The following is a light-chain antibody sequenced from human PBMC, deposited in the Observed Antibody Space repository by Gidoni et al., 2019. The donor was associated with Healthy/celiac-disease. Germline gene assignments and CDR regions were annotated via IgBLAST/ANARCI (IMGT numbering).Light chain of an antibody. CDR1: QGISSY. CDR3: QQYYSYPPLT. Sequence: AIRMTQSPSSFSASTGDRVTITCRASQGISSYLAWYQQKPGKAPKLLIYAASTLQSGVPSRFSGSGSVTDFTLTIICLQSEAFATYFCQQYYSYPPLTFGGGTKVEIK. V-gene: IGKV1-8*01. CDR2: AAS. J-gene: IGKJ4*01.